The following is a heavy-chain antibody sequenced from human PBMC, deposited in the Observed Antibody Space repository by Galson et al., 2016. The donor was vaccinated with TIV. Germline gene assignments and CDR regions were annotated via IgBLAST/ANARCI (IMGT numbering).Heavy chain of an antibody. CDR2: IIPIYGTI. V-gene: IGHV1-69*06. CDR1: GGTFSSYG. Sequence: SVKVSCKASGGTFSSYGISWVRQAPGQGLEWMGGIIPIYGTINYAQEFQDRLTITADTSTTTAYMELSSLRFEDTAVYYCARDFHSSGPSEETDAFDIWGQGAMVTVSS. D-gene: IGHD3-22*01. J-gene: IGHJ3*02. CDR3: ARDFHSSGPSEETDAFDI.